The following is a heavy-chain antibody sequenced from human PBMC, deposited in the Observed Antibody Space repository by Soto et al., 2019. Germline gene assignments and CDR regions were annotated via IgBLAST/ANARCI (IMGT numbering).Heavy chain of an antibody. V-gene: IGHV3-23*01. D-gene: IGHD5-18*01. Sequence: GGSLRLSCAASGFTFSSYAMSWVRQAPGKGLEWVSAISGSGGSTYYADSVKGRFTISRDNSKNTLYLQMNSLRAEDTAVYYCAKVESGYSYGPYGMDVWGQGTTVTVS. CDR3: AKVESGYSYGPYGMDV. CDR1: GFTFSSYA. J-gene: IGHJ6*02. CDR2: ISGSGGST.